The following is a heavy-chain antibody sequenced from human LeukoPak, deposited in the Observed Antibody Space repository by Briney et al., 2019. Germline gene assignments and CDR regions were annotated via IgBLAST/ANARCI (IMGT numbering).Heavy chain of an antibody. J-gene: IGHJ4*02. CDR2: IYYSGST. D-gene: IGHD6-13*01. CDR3: ARDRSSSWFPHFDY. V-gene: IGHV4-59*01. Sequence: PSETLSLTCTVSGGSISSYYWSWIRQPPGKGLEWIGYIYYSGSTNYNPSLKSRVTISVDTSKNQFSLKLSSVTAADTAVYYCARDRSSSWFPHFDYWGQGTLVTVSS. CDR1: GGSISSYY.